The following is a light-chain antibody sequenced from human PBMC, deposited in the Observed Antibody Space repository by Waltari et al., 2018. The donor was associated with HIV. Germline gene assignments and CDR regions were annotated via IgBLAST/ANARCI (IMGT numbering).Light chain of an antibody. CDR1: SGHSSYA. Sequence: QLVLTQSPSASASLGASVKLPCTLSSGHSSYAIAWHQQQPEKGPRYLMKLNSDGSHSKGDGIPDRFSGSSSGAERYLTISSLQSEDEADYYCQTWDTGIRVFGGGTKLTVL. V-gene: IGLV4-69*01. J-gene: IGLJ3*02. CDR3: QTWDTGIRV. CDR2: LNSDGSH.